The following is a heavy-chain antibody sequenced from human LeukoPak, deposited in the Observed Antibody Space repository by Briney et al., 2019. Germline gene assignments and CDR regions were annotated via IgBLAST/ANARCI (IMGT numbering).Heavy chain of an antibody. J-gene: IGHJ4*02. CDR3: ARIGITIFGVVIGEYYFDY. V-gene: IGHV4-38-2*02. Sequence: SETLSLTCTVSGYSISSGYYWGWIRQPPGKGLEWIGSIYHSGSTYYNPSLKSRVTISVDTSKNQFSLKLSSVTAADTAVYYCARIGITIFGVVIGEYYFDYWGQGTLVTVSS. CDR1: GYSISSGYY. CDR2: IYHSGST. D-gene: IGHD3-3*01.